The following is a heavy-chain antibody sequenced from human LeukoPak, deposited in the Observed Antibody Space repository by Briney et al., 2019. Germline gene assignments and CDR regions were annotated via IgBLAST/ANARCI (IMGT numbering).Heavy chain of an antibody. V-gene: IGHV3-48*03. CDR2: MSSSGSTI. CDR3: ARAGYDSSGSYFDY. J-gene: IGHJ4*02. D-gene: IGHD3-22*01. Sequence: GGSLRLSCAASGFTFSSYEMNWVRQAPGKGLEWISYMSSSGSTIYYADSVKGRFTISRDNAKNSLYLQMNSLRAEDTAVYYCARAGYDSSGSYFDYWGQGTLVTVSS. CDR1: GFTFSSYE.